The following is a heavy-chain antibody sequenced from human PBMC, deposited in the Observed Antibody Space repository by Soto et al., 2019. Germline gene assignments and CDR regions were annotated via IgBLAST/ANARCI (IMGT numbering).Heavy chain of an antibody. J-gene: IGHJ6*02. V-gene: IGHV3-23*01. CDR2: ITGNAGST. CDR3: TKTPFSRGWYNEYFYGMDD. CDR1: RFTFSNYG. Sequence: GGSLRLSCAASRFTFSNYGMSWVRQAPGKGLEWVSAITGNAGSTYYADPVKGRFTISRDNSRNTMSLQINNLTAEDTAVSYCTKTPFSRGWYNEYFYGMDDWGQGTMVTVSS. D-gene: IGHD6-19*01.